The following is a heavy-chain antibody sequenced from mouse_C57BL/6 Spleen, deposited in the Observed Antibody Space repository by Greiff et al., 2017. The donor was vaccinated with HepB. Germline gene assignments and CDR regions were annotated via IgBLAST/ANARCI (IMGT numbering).Heavy chain of an antibody. CDR1: GYTFTSYW. J-gene: IGHJ1*03. CDR3: ARLGIYWYFDV. D-gene: IGHD3-3*01. V-gene: IGHV1-53*01. Sequence: QVHVKQPGTELVKPGASVKLSCKASGYTFTSYWMHWVKQRPGQGLEWIGNINPSNGGTNYNEKFKSKATLTVDKSSSTAYMQLSSLTSEDSAVYYCARLGIYWYFDVWGTGTTVTVSS. CDR2: INPSNGGT.